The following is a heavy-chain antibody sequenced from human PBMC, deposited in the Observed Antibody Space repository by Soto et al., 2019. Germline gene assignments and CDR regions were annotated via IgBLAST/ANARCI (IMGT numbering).Heavy chain of an antibody. CDR1: GGSINGYY. CDR2: ISYSGST. D-gene: IGHD3-16*01. V-gene: IGHV4-59*01. CDR3: ARGWGGGTFDY. J-gene: IGHJ4*02. Sequence: PSETLSLTCTVSGGSINGYYWSWIRQPPGKGLEWIGYISYSGSTNYNPSLKSRVTISVDTSKNQFSLKLSSVTAADTAVYYCARGWGGGTFDYWGQGTLVTVSS.